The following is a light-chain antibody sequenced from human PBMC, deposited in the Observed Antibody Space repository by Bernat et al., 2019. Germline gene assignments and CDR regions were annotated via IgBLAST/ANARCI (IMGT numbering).Light chain of an antibody. Sequence: QSVLTQPPSASGTPVQRVTISCSGSSSNIGSNTVNWYQQLPGTGPKLLIYINNQRPSGVPDRFSGSKSGTSASLAISGLQSEDEADYYCAAWDDSLNGVVFGGGTKLTVL. CDR3: AAWDDSLNGVV. J-gene: IGLJ2*01. CDR1: SSNIGSNT. CDR2: INN. V-gene: IGLV1-44*01.